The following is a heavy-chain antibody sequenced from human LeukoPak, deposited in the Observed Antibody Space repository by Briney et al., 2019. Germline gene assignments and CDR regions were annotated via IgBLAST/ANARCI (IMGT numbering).Heavy chain of an antibody. CDR2: IQQDGSDK. Sequence: GGSLRLSCAVSGFTFSSDLMTSVRQAPGKGLEWVANIQQDGSDKYYLDSVKGRFTISRDNAQNSLHLQMNSLRAEDTAVYYCAILRGGNYWGQGTLVTVSS. J-gene: IGHJ4*02. D-gene: IGHD3-10*01. CDR3: AILRGGNY. CDR1: GFTFSSDL. V-gene: IGHV3-7*02.